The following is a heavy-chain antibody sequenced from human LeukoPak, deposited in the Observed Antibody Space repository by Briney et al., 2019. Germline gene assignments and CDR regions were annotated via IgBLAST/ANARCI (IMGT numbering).Heavy chain of an antibody. CDR3: ARHFDF. Sequence: SETLSLTCTVSGDSINTNGHYWGWIRQSPGKGLEWIGSISYSGTTYYNPSLRSRVTISADTSKSQFSLKLSSVTAADTAIYFCARHFDFWGQGTTVTVSS. J-gene: IGHJ6*02. V-gene: IGHV4-39*01. CDR1: GDSINTNGHY. CDR2: ISYSGTT.